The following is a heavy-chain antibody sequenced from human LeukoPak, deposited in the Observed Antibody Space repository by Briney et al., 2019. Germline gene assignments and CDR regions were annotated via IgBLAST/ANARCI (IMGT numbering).Heavy chain of an antibody. CDR2: INHSGST. J-gene: IGHJ6*03. D-gene: IGHD3-10*01. CDR1: GGSFSGYY. Sequence: PSETLSLTCAVYGGSFSGYYWSWIRQPPGKGLEWIGEINHSGSTNYNPSLKSRVTISVDTSKNQFSLKLSSVTAADTAVYYCARAPGRVRQIICYYYMDVWGKGTTVTVSS. CDR3: ARAPGRVRQIICYYYMDV. V-gene: IGHV4-34*01.